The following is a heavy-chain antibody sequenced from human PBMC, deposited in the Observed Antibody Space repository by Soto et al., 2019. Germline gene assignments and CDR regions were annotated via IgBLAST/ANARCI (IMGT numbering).Heavy chain of an antibody. D-gene: IGHD3-9*01. CDR1: GGSISSYY. V-gene: IGHV4-59*01. Sequence: SETLSLTCTVSGGSISSYYWSWIRQPPGKGLEWIGYIYYSGSTNYNPSLKSRVTISVDTSKNQFSLKLSSVTAADTAVYYCARVHFDWEDYYFDYWGQGTLVTVS. CDR2: IYYSGST. J-gene: IGHJ4*02. CDR3: ARVHFDWEDYYFDY.